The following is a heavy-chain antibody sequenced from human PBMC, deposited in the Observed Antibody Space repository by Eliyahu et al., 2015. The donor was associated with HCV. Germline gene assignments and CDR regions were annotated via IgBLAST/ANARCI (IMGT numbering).Heavy chain of an antibody. J-gene: IGHJ5*02. CDR2: IYYTGST. CDR3: ARRSQMGGWYLSWFDA. D-gene: IGHD6-19*01. Sequence: QLQLQESGPGLVKPSETLSLTCXVSGDSXXSNFYSGGWIRQPPGKGLEWIGTIYYTGSTYYNPSLKGRVTISVDTSENQFSLTLTSVTAADTAVYYCARRSQMGGWYLSWFDAWGQGTLVTVSS. CDR1: GDSXXSNFYS. V-gene: IGHV4-39*01.